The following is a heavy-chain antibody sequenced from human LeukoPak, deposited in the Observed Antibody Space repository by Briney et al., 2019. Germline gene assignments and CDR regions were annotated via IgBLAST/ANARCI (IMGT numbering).Heavy chain of an antibody. J-gene: IGHJ4*02. CDR1: GGTFSSYA. CDR2: IIPIFDTA. CDR3: ARGGVVAASPYYFDY. V-gene: IGHV1-69*13. Sequence: SVKVSCKASGGTFSSYAISWVRQAPGQGLEWMGGIIPIFDTANYAQKFQGRVTITADESTSTAYMELSSLRSEDTAVYYCARGGVVAASPYYFDYWGQGTLVTVSS. D-gene: IGHD2-15*01.